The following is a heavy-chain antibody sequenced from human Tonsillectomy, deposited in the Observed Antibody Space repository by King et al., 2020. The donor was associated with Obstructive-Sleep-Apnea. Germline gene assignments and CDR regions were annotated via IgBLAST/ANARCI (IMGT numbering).Heavy chain of an antibody. J-gene: IGHJ4*02. CDR2: IYYSGST. CDR3: ARDPYSYFDY. Sequence: QLQESGPGLVKPSETLSLTCTVSGGSISSSNYYWGWIRQPPGKGLEWIGSIYYSGSTYYNPSLKSRVTMSVDTSKNQFSLKLTSVPAADTAGYYCARDPYSYFDYWGQGTRVTVSS. D-gene: IGHD1-26*01. V-gene: IGHV4-39*07. CDR1: GGSISSSNYY.